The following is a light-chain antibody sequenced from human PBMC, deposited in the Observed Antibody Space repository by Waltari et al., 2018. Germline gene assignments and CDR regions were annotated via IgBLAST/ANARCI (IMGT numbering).Light chain of an antibody. CDR3: CSYVGLGTYV. Sequence: QSGLAQPASASGSPGQSITITCPGPSSAVGNYTLVSWYQQRPGKAPRLLIYEVTKRAPGTSDRFSASKSGNTASLSISGLQAQEDEADYYCCSYVGLGTYVFGTGTKVTV. J-gene: IGLJ1*01. CDR1: SSAVGNYTL. CDR2: EVT. V-gene: IGLV2-23*02.